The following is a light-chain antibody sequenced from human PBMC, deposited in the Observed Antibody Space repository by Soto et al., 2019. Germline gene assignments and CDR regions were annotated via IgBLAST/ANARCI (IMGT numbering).Light chain of an antibody. Sequence: DIQMTQSPSSLYASVGDKVTITCRARQNVASYVHWYQQNLGTAHKLLIYATSTLKAGLPSRFSSSGSGTEFSLTITSLQTDDFANYYCQETYNTPLSFGGGTMVDFK. CDR3: QETYNTPLS. CDR1: QNVASY. CDR2: ATS. V-gene: IGKV1-39*01. J-gene: IGKJ4*01.